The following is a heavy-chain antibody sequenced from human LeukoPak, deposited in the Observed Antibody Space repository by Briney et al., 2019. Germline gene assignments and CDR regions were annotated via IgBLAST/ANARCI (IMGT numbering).Heavy chain of an antibody. CDR3: ARAFDSSGWYGYYFDY. J-gene: IGHJ4*02. CDR1: GFTFSGSS. V-gene: IGHV3-7*04. CDR2: IKQDGSEK. D-gene: IGHD6-19*01. Sequence: GGSLRLSCAASGFTFSGSSMHWVRQAPGKGLEWVANIKQDGSEKYYVDSVKGRFTISRDNAKNSLYLQMNSLRAEDTAVYYCARAFDSSGWYGYYFDYWGQGTLVTVSS.